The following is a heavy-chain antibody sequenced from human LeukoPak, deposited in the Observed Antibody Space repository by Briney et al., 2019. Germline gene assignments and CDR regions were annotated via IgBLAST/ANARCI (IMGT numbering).Heavy chain of an antibody. CDR2: IRYDGSNK. V-gene: IGHV3-30*02. J-gene: IGHJ4*02. CDR1: GFTFSSYG. D-gene: IGHD6-13*01. Sequence: GGSLRLSCAASGFTFSSYGMHWVRQAPGKGLEWVAFIRYDGSNKYYADSVKGRFTISRDNSKNTLYLQMNSLRAEDTAVYYCAKEGSIAAAYFAHFDYWGQGTLVIVSS. CDR3: AKEGSIAAAYFAHFDY.